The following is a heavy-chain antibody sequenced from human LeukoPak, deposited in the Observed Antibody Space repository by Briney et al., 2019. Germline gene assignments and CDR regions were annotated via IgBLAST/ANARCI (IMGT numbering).Heavy chain of an antibody. D-gene: IGHD6-13*01. V-gene: IGHV1-18*01. J-gene: IGHJ1*01. CDR3: ARDRLRIAAAGTWYFQH. CDR1: GYTFTSYG. Sequence: ASVKVSCKASGYTFTSYGISWVRQAPGQGLEWMGWISAYNGNTNYAQKLQGRVTMTTDTSTSTAYMELRSLRSDDTAVYYCARDRLRIAAAGTWYFQHWGQGTLVTVSS. CDR2: ISAYNGNT.